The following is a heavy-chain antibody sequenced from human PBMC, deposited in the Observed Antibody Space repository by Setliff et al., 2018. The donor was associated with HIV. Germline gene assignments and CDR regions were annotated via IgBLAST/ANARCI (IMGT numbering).Heavy chain of an antibody. CDR1: GGSFSGNH. D-gene: IGHD2-2*01. V-gene: IGHV4-34*01. Sequence: KASETLSLTCAVYGGSFSGNHWSWIRQPPGKGPEWIGEINHSGNPNYNPSLKSQVTISVDTSKNQFSLKLSSVTAADTAIYYCARTSKDIVEVSDANHYHHMDVWGRGTTVTVS. CDR2: INHSGNP. CDR3: ARTSKDIVEVSDANHYHHMDV. J-gene: IGHJ6*03.